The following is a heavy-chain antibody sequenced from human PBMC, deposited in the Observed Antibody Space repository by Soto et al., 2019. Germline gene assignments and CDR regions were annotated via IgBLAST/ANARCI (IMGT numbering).Heavy chain of an antibody. V-gene: IGHV3-30-3*01. CDR3: ARDPSDDYGDYVGELDY. J-gene: IGHJ4*02. Sequence: GGSLRLSCAASGFTFSSYAMHWVRQAPGKGLEWVAVISYDGSNKYYADSVKGRFTISRDNSKNTLYLQMNSLRAEDTAVYYCARDPSDDYGDYVGELDYWGQGTLVTVSS. CDR2: ISYDGSNK. CDR1: GFTFSSYA. D-gene: IGHD4-17*01.